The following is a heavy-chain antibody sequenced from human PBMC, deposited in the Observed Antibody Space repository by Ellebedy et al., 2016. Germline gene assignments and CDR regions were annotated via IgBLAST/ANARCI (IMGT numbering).Heavy chain of an antibody. CDR1: GFTFRSYA. J-gene: IGHJ4*02. CDR3: AKDRYSSTSAESFEY. CDR2: ISGSGDST. Sequence: GESLKISCRASGFTFRSYALSWVRQAPGKGLEWVSCISGSGDSTHSADSVRGRFTVSRDNSRNTLYLQMDSMTVGDTAVYYCAKDRYSSTSAESFEYWGQGTLVTVSS. D-gene: IGHD6-6*01. V-gene: IGHV3-23*01.